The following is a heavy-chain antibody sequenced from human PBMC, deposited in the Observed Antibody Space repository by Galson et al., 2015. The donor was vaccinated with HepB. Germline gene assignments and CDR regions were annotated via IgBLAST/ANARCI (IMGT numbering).Heavy chain of an antibody. CDR2: ISSSSSYI. V-gene: IGHV3-21*01. CDR1: GFTFSSYS. Sequence: SLRLSCAASGFTFSSYSMNWVRQAPGKGLEWVSSISSSSSYIYYADSVKGRFTISRDNAKNSLYLQMNSLRAEDTAVYYCSRNPTPYDSSVGLDMDVWGKGTTVTVSS. CDR3: SRNPTPYDSSVGLDMDV. J-gene: IGHJ6*03. D-gene: IGHD3-22*01.